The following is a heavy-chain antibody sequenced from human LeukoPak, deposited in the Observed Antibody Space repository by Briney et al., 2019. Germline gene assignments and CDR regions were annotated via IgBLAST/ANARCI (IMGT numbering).Heavy chain of an antibody. CDR3: ARKGLRYFDWLPDY. J-gene: IGHJ4*02. D-gene: IGHD3-9*01. CDR1: GYTFTSYY. V-gene: IGHV1-46*01. Sequence: ASVKVSCKASGYTFTSYYMHWVRQAPGQGLEWMGIINPSGGSTSYAQKFQGRVTMTRDTSISTAYMELSRLRSDDTAVYYCARKGLRYFDWLPDYWGQGTLVTVSS. CDR2: INPSGGST.